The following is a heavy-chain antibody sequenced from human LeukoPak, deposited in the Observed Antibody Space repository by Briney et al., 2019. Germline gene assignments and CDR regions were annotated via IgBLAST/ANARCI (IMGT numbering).Heavy chain of an antibody. CDR3: TTDCVGGSCESGAPSLV. V-gene: IGHV3-15*01. D-gene: IGHD2-15*01. Sequence: GGSLRLSCAASGFTFTNAWMSWVRQAPGKGLEWVGRIKSKADGGRTDYAAPVKGRFTISRDDSENTLHLQMNSLKTEDTAVYYCTTDCVGGSCESGAPSLVWGQGTLVTVSS. CDR1: GFTFTNAW. CDR2: IKSKADGGRT. J-gene: IGHJ4*02.